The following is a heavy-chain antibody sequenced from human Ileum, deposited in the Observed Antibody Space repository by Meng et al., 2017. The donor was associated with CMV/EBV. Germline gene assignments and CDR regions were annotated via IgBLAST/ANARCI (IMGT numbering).Heavy chain of an antibody. D-gene: IGHD5-18*01. CDR2: IDTNTGNP. Sequence: QVQLVQSGSELKEPGASVKGSCKTSGYSFTSYGINWVREAPGQRLEWMGWIDTNTGNPAYAQDFTGRFVFSLDTSVSTAYLQISSLRAEDTAVYYCTRGDGAHTAKYDFWGRGTLVTVSS. V-gene: IGHV7-4-1*02. J-gene: IGHJ4*02. CDR3: TRGDGAHTAKYDF. CDR1: GYSFTSYG.